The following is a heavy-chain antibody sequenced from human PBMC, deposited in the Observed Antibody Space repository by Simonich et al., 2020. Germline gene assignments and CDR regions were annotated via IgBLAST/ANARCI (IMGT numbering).Heavy chain of an antibody. CDR3: AKESTVSRWDYYYGMDV. CDR1: GFTFSRYV. CDR2: ILFYGSNK. D-gene: IGHD4-17*01. Sequence: QVQLVESGGGVVQPGRSLRLSCAASGFTFSRYVMHWVRQDPGKGLRWETVILFYGSNKYYAYSLKGLFTISRDNSKNPLYLQMNSLRADDTAMYYCAKESTVSRWDYYYGMDVWGQGTTVTVSS. J-gene: IGHJ6*02. V-gene: IGHV3-30*18.